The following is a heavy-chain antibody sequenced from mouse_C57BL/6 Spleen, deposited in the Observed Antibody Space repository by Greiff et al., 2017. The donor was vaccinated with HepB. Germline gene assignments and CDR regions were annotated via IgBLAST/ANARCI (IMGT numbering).Heavy chain of an antibody. CDR3: ARGTGYFDY. CDR2: IYPGRGST. D-gene: IGHD4-1*01. J-gene: IGHJ2*01. V-gene: IGHV1-55*01. Sequence: VQLQQPGAELVKPGASVQMSCKASGYTFPSYWITWVKQRPGQGLEWIGDIYPGRGSTNYNEKFKSKATLTVDTSSSTAYMQLSSLTSEDSAVYYCARGTGYFDYWGQGTTLTVSS. CDR1: GYTFPSYW.